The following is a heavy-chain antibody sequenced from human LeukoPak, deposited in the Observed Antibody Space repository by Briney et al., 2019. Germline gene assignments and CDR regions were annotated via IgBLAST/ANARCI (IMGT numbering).Heavy chain of an antibody. Sequence: PGGSLRLSCAASGFTFGDYYMSWIRQAPGKGLEWVSYISSSGSTIYYADSAKGRFTISRDNAKNSLYLQMNSLRAEDTAVYYCARDAVSTGYCDYWGQGTLVTVSS. CDR3: ARDAVSTGYCDY. CDR2: ISSSGSTI. J-gene: IGHJ4*02. CDR1: GFTFGDYY. D-gene: IGHD2-8*02. V-gene: IGHV3-11*01.